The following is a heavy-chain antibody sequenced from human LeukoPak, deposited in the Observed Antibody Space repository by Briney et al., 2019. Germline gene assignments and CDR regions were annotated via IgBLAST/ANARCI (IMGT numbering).Heavy chain of an antibody. V-gene: IGHV1-8*02. CDR2: MNPNSGNT. CDR1: GYTFISYD. D-gene: IGHD2-15*01. J-gene: IGHJ4*02. Sequence: GASVKVSCKASGYTFISYDINWVRQVTGQGLEWMGWMNPNSGNTGYAQKFQGRVTMTRNTSISTAYMELSSLRSEDTAVYYCARAHCSGGSCYIYYFDYWGQGTLVTVSS. CDR3: ARAHCSGGSCYIYYFDY.